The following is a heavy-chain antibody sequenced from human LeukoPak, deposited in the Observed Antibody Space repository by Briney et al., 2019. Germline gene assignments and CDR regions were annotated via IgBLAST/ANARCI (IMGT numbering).Heavy chain of an antibody. Sequence: ASVKVSCKASGYAFTSYDINWVRQATGQGLEWMGWMNPNSGNTGYAQKFQGRVTMTRNTSISTAYMELSSLRSEDTAVYYCARGPLPQDSSGPGGWNYWGQGTLVTVSS. V-gene: IGHV1-8*01. CDR2: MNPNSGNT. J-gene: IGHJ4*02. D-gene: IGHD3-22*01. CDR1: GYAFTSYD. CDR3: ARGPLPQDSSGPGGWNY.